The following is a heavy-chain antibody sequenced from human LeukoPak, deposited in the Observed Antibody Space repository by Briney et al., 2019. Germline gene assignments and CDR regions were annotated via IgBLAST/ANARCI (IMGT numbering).Heavy chain of an antibody. CDR2: INPNSGGT. V-gene: IGHV1-2*02. J-gene: IGHJ5*02. CDR1: GYTFTGYY. CDR3: ASNPIFGVVIIGWFDP. Sequence: ASVKVSCKASGYTFTGYYMHWVRQAPGQGLEWMGWINPNSGGTNYAQKFQGRVTMTRDTSISTAYMELSRLRSDDTAVYYCASNPIFGVVIIGWFDPWGQGTLVTVSS. D-gene: IGHD3-3*01.